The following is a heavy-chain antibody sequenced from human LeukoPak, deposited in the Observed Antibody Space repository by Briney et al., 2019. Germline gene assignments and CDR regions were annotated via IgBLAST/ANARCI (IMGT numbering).Heavy chain of an antibody. CDR2: ISWDGGST. CDR3: AKVSTSLGIAAAGGYFDY. D-gene: IGHD6-13*01. J-gene: IGHJ4*02. CDR1: GFTFDDYT. V-gene: IGHV3-43*01. Sequence: PGGSLRLSCAASGFTFDDYTMHWVRQAPGKGLEWVSLISWDGGSTYYADSVKGRFTISRDNSKNSLYLQMNSLRNEDTALYYCAKVSTSLGIAAAGGYFDYWGQGTLVTVSS.